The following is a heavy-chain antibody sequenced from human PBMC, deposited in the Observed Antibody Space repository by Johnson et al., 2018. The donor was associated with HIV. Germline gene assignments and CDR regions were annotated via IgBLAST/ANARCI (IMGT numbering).Heavy chain of an antibody. CDR1: GFTFSSYG. CDR3: AKDPGYCSGGSCYTLIGWGV. CDR2: IRFDGNNK. J-gene: IGHJ3*01. D-gene: IGHD2-15*01. V-gene: IGHV3-30*02. Sequence: QVQLVESGGGVVQPGGSLRLSCAASGFTFSSYGMHWVRQAPGKGLEWVSFIRFDGNNKYYADSVKGRFIISRDNSKNTLYLQMNSLRVEDTAVYYCAKDPGYCSGGSCYTLIGWGVWGQGTMVTVSS.